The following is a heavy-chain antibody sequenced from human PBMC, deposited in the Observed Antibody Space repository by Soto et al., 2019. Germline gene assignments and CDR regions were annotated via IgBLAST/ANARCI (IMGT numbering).Heavy chain of an antibody. CDR1: GGSISSSSYY. CDR2: IYYSGST. J-gene: IGHJ5*02. CDR3: ATTYYYGSGSSNWFEP. D-gene: IGHD3-10*01. Sequence: EILSLTCILSGGSISSSSYYWGWIRQPPGKGLEWIGSIYYSGSTYYNPSLKSRVTISVDTSKNQFSLKLRSVTAADTAVYYCATTYYYGSGSSNWFEPWGQGTLVTLSS. V-gene: IGHV4-39*01.